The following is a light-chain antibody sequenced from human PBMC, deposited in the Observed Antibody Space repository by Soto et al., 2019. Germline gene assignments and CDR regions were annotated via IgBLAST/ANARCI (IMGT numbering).Light chain of an antibody. J-gene: IGKJ5*01. V-gene: IGKV1-5*03. CDR2: KAS. CDR1: QSISSW. Sequence: DIQMTQSPSTLSASVGDRVTITCRASQSISSWLAWYQQKPGKAPKLLIYKASSLESGVPSRFSGSGSGTEFTLTLSSLQSEDFALYYCQQYNMWPNTFGQGTRLEIK. CDR3: QQYNMWPNT.